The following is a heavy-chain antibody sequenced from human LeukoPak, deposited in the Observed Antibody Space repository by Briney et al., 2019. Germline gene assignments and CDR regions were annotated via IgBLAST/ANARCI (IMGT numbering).Heavy chain of an antibody. CDR3: GRGYDWEYWFDP. V-gene: IGHV1-69*04. Sequence: ASVKVSCKASGGTFSSYAISWVRQAPGQGLEWMGRIIPILGIANYAQRFQGRVTITADKSTSTAYMELSSLRSEDTAVYYCGRGYDWEYWFDPWGQGTLVTVSS. D-gene: IGHD5-12*01. CDR2: IIPILGIA. CDR1: GGTFSSYA. J-gene: IGHJ5*02.